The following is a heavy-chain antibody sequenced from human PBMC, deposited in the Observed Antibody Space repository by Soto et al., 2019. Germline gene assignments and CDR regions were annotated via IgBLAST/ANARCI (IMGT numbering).Heavy chain of an antibody. D-gene: IGHD2-21*01. CDR1: ESIFRGYG. Sequence: QVQLVESGGGVVPPGTSLRLSCAAHESIFRGYGMHWVRQAPGMGLERVASIRFAERNINYADAVMGRFTNSRDNSKNMLYLEMNSLRVEDTAVYYCARDGIASVAFWGYLDYWGQGTLVTVSS. CDR3: ARDGIASVAFWGYLDY. V-gene: IGHV3-33*01. J-gene: IGHJ4*02. CDR2: IRFAERNI.